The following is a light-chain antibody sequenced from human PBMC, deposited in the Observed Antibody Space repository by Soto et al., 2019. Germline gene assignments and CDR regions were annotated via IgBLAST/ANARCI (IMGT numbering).Light chain of an antibody. V-gene: IGLV6-57*03. Sequence: LTQPASVSGSPGKTVTISCTRSGGSIANNYVQWYQQRPGSAPTPVIYQDNEKPSGVPDRFSGSIDSSSNSAPLTIAVLRTEDEADYYCHSYDSSAHWVFGGGTKLTVL. CDR3: HSYDSSAHWV. J-gene: IGLJ3*02. CDR2: QDN. CDR1: GGSIANNY.